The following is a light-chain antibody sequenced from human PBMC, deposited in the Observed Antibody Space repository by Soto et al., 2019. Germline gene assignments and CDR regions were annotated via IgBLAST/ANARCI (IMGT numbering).Light chain of an antibody. V-gene: IGKV1-39*01. J-gene: IGKJ1*01. CDR2: AAY. CDR1: QSISSY. CDR3: QQSYSTPPT. Sequence: DIQMTQSPSSLSASVGDRVTITCRASQSISSYLNWYQQKPGKAPKLLIYAAYSLQSGVPSRFSGSGSGSDFTLTISSLQPEDFATYSCQQSYSTPPTFGQGTKVEIK.